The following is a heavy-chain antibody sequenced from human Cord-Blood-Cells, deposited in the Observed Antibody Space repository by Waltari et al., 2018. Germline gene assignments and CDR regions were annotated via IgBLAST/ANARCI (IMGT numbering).Heavy chain of an antibody. CDR3: ARGRVAYYYDSSGDYYGMDV. Sequence: QVQLQQWGAGLLKPSETLSLTCAVYGGSFSGYYWSWSSQRPGKGREWIGEINHRGSTNYNPSLKSRVTISVDTSKNQFSLKLSSVTAADTAVYYCARGRVAYYYDSSGDYYGMDVWGQGTTVTVSS. J-gene: IGHJ6*02. CDR2: INHRGST. CDR1: GGSFSGYY. D-gene: IGHD3-22*01. V-gene: IGHV4-34*01.